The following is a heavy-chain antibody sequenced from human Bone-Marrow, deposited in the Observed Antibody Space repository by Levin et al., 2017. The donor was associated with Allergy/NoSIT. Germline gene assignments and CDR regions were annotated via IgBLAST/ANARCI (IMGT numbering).Heavy chain of an antibody. CDR2: INRDGGDG. D-gene: IGHD2-8*01. V-gene: IGHV3-7*02. CDR1: GFTFSGYW. Sequence: ETLSLTCASSGFTFSGYWMAWVRQAPGKGLEWVANINRDGGDGYYVDSVKGRFTISRDNARNSLDLQMNSLRVEDTAVYYCARYGAWSFEFWGQGTLVTVSS. J-gene: IGHJ4*02. CDR3: ARYGAWSFEF.